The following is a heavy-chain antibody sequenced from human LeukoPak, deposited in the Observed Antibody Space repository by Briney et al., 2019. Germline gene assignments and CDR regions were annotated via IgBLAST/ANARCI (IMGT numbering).Heavy chain of an antibody. CDR3: ARDPLSSSSFDL. CDR1: GFTFSNYD. V-gene: IGHV3-30*02. J-gene: IGHJ4*02. CDR2: IRNDGNNR. D-gene: IGHD6-13*01. Sequence: PGGSLRLSCGASGFTFSNYDMHWVRQAPGKGLEWVASIRNDGNNRYYADSVKGRFTISRDNSKNSLYLQMNSLRAEDTAVYYCARDPLSSSSFDLWGQGTLVTVSS.